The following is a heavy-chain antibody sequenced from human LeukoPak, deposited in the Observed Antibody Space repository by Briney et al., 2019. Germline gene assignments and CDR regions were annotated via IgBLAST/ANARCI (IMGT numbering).Heavy chain of an antibody. J-gene: IGHJ3*02. CDR1: GGSISSSSSY. CDR2: INHSGST. V-gene: IGHV4-39*07. D-gene: IGHD3-10*01. Sequence: SQTLSLTCTVSGGSISSSSSYCNWIHQPPGKGLEWIGEINHSGSTNYNPSLKSRVTISVDTSKNQFSLKLSSVTAADTAVYYCARLPKDGPRRNMVRGIYAFDIWGQGTMVTVSS. CDR3: ARLPKDGPRRNMVRGIYAFDI.